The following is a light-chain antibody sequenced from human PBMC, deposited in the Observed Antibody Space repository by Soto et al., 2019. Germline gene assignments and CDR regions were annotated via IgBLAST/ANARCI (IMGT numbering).Light chain of an antibody. CDR1: SSNIGAGYN. CDR2: GST. CDR3: QSYDSSLSGSV. J-gene: IGLJ3*02. V-gene: IGLV1-40*01. Sequence: QSVLTQPPSMSGAPGRRVTISCTGSSSNIGAGYNVHWYQQLPGTAPKLLIYGSTNRPSGVPDRFSGSKSGASASLAIAGLQAEDEADYYCQSYDSSLSGSVFGGGTKLTVL.